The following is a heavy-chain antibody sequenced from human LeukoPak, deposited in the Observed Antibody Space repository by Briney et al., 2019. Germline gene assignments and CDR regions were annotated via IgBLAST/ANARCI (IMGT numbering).Heavy chain of an antibody. CDR1: GFTFRSYG. J-gene: IGHJ3*02. V-gene: IGHV3-30*18. CDR3: AKDLTHAFDI. CDR2: ISYDGSNK. Sequence: GGSLRLSCAASGFTFRSYGMHWVRQAPGKGLEWVAVISYDGSNKYYADSVKGRFTISRDNSKNTLYLQMNSLRAEDTAVYYCAKDLTHAFDIWGQGTMVTVSS.